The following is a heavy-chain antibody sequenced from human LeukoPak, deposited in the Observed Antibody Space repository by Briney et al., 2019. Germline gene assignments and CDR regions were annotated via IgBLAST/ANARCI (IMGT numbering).Heavy chain of an antibody. CDR3: AGGKSSVWPVGLCMDV. V-gene: IGHV1-46*01. CDR2: INPSAGNT. D-gene: IGHD6-19*01. Sequence: ASVKVSCMASLYSFTNYYMHWVRQGPGQGLEWMGLINPSAGNTTYAQKFQGRVTVTRDTSTSTVYMDLSSLKSELSAGYYSAGGKSSVWPVGLCMDVWGQGTTVTVSS. CDR1: LYSFTNYY. J-gene: IGHJ6*02.